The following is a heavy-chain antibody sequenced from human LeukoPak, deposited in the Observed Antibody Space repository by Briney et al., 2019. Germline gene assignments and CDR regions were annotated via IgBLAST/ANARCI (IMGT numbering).Heavy chain of an antibody. CDR3: ARGRTGYQLLPTKKHYDYYYMDV. D-gene: IGHD2-2*01. V-gene: IGHV4-34*01. Sequence: SETLSLTCAVYGGSLSGSYWSWIRQPPGKGLEWIGEINHSGNTNYNPSLKSRVTISVDTSKNQFSLKLSSVTAADTAVYYCARGRTGYQLLPTKKHYDYYYMDVWGKGTTVTVSS. CDR1: GGSLSGSY. CDR2: INHSGNT. J-gene: IGHJ6*03.